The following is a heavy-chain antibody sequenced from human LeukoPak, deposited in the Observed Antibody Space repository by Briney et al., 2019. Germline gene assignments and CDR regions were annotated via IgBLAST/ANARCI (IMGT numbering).Heavy chain of an antibody. D-gene: IGHD2-2*01. CDR2: IIPIFGTA. J-gene: IGHJ4*02. CDR1: GGTFSSYA. Sequence: VASVKVSCKASGGTFSSYAISWVRQAPGQGLEWMGGIIPIFGTANYAQKFQGRVTITADESTSTAYMELSSLRSEDTAVYYCARDYCSSTSCLFDYWGQGTLVTVSS. CDR3: ARDYCSSTSCLFDY. V-gene: IGHV1-69*13.